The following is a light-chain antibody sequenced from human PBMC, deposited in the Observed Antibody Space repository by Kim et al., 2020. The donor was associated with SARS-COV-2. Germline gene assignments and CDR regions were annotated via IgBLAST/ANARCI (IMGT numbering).Light chain of an antibody. CDR2: EVT. V-gene: IGLV2-23*02. Sequence: QSITLSCTGTTPDVGYYDLVSWYQQKPGKAPTLIIYEVTKRPSGISTRFSGSKSGNTASLTISGLQAEDEADYYCFSYGGRSTYVFGTGTKVTVL. CDR3: FSYGGRSTYV. CDR1: TPDVGYYDL. J-gene: IGLJ1*01.